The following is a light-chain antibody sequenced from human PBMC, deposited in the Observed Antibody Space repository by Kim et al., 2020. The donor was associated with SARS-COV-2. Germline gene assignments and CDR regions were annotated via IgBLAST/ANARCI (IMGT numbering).Light chain of an antibody. CDR3: QQYDRPPWT. V-gene: IGKV3-20*01. CDR1: QSVSSSY. J-gene: IGKJ1*01. CDR2: GAT. Sequence: SRGERATLSCRASQSVSSSYLAWYQQKPGQAPRLLIFGATNRATGIPDRFRGSGSATEFTLTISRLEPEDFATYYCQQYDRPPWTFGQGTKVDIK.